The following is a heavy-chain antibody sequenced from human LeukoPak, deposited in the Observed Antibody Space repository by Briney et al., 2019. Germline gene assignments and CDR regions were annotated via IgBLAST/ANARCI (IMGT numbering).Heavy chain of an antibody. Sequence: GGSLRLYCVASGFTFSNCAMYWVRQAPGMGLEWVSTISGGGGSTYYTDSVKGRFIISRDNSKNTLYLQTNGLRAEDTAVYYCAGRNSGWSLEPMDVWGQGTTVIVSS. J-gene: IGHJ6*02. D-gene: IGHD6-19*01. V-gene: IGHV3-23*01. CDR3: AGRNSGWSLEPMDV. CDR2: ISGGGGST. CDR1: GFTFSNCA.